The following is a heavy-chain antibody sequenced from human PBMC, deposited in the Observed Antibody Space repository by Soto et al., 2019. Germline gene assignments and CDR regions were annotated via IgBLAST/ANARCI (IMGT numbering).Heavy chain of an antibody. D-gene: IGHD3-22*01. CDR1: GYTFITYG. Sequence: QVQLVQSGAEVKKPGASVKVSCKASGYTFITYGVSWVRHAPGQGLDWLGWLRTYNGNTRYAERLKGRVTMTTDTTTNTAYMELRNLRSDDTAVYYCARGPTDYYDNSANYFLDYWGQGTLVTVSS. J-gene: IGHJ4*02. CDR3: ARGPTDYYDNSANYFLDY. CDR2: LRTYNGNT. V-gene: IGHV1-18*01.